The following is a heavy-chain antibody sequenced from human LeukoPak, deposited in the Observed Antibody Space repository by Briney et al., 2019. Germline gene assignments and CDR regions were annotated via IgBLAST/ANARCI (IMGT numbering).Heavy chain of an antibody. J-gene: IGHJ4*02. D-gene: IGHD5-18*01. Sequence: SETLSLTCAVYGGSFSANYWSWIRQPPGKGLEWIGEVNHSGGTNYNTSLKSRVTISIDTSKNQFYLRLTSVTAADTAVYYCAKSRGYNYGSWDQYFDYWGQGTLVTVSS. CDR1: GGSFSANY. CDR3: AKSRGYNYGSWDQYFDY. CDR2: VNHSGGT. V-gene: IGHV4-34*01.